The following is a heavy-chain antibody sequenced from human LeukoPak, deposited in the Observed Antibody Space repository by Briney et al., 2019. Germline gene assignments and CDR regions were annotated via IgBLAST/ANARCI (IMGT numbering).Heavy chain of an antibody. V-gene: IGHV3-7*01. J-gene: IGHJ4*02. CDR3: ARAGNTMVRGVILYYFDY. Sequence: GGSLRLSCAASGFTFSSYWMSWVRQAPGKGLEWVANIKQDGSEKYYVDSVKGRFTISRDNAKNSLYLQMNSLRAEDTAVYYCARAGNTMVRGVILYYFDYWGRGTLVTVSS. D-gene: IGHD3-10*01. CDR2: IKQDGSEK. CDR1: GFTFSSYW.